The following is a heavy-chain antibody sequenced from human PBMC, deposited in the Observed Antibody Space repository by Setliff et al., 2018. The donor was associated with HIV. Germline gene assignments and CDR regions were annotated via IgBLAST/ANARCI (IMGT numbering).Heavy chain of an antibody. V-gene: IGHV3-74*01. CDR3: VRDTTSGWMLTN. CDR1: GFTFDRFW. J-gene: IGHJ4*02. D-gene: IGHD6-25*01. Sequence: HPGGSLRLSCAASGFTFDRFWMHWVRQAPGKGLVWVSRVNRDGSSTTYADSVRGRFTISRDNARDSLYLQMNSLRAEDTAVYYCVRDTTSGWMLTNWGQGTLVTVSS. CDR2: VNRDGSST.